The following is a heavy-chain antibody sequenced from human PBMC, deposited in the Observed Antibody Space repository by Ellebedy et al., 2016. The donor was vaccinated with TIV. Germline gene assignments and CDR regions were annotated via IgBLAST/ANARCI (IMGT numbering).Heavy chain of an antibody. Sequence: GESLKISCAASGFIFSNYRMNWVRQAPGKGLEWVSSISSSSEYIYYADSVRGRFTISRDNAKNSLYLQMNSLTDEDMAVYWCARDGGGHCSGGSCYAFDFWGRGILVSVSS. CDR2: ISSSSEYI. V-gene: IGHV3-21*01. CDR3: ARDGGGHCSGGSCYAFDF. D-gene: IGHD2-15*01. CDR1: GFIFSNYR. J-gene: IGHJ4*02.